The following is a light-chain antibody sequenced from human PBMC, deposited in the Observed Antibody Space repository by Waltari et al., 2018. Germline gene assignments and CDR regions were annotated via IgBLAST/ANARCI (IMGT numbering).Light chain of an antibody. Sequence: DILLPQSPGTLSLSPGERATLSCRASQSVSSSYLAWYQQKPGQAPRLLIYGASSRATGIPDRFSGSGSGTDFTLTISRLEPEDFAVYYCQQYGSSPQTFGQGTKLEIK. J-gene: IGKJ2*01. CDR1: QSVSSSY. CDR2: GAS. CDR3: QQYGSSPQT. V-gene: IGKV3-20*01.